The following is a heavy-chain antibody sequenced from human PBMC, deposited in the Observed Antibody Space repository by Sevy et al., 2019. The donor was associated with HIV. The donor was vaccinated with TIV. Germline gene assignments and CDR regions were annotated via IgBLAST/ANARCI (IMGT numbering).Heavy chain of an antibody. J-gene: IGHJ6*04. D-gene: IGHD1-26*01. V-gene: IGHV3-9*01. CDR3: AKSTERDTSGYYYLSAMDI. CDR1: GFHFENYD. Sequence: GGSLRLSCVASGFHFENYDMHWVRQRPGEGPEWVSGISWNSASMGYAESVRGRFTISRDNARNVLFLQMNSLREEDTALYFCAKSTERDTSGYYYLSAMDIWGEGTTVTVSS. CDR2: ISWNSASM.